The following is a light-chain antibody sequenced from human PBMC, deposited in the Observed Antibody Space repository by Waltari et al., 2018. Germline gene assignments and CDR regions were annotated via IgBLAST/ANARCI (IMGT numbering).Light chain of an antibody. CDR1: QSISSY. CDR3: QQRFSWPPLT. V-gene: IGKV1-39*01. J-gene: IGKJ4*01. Sequence: DIQMTQSPSSLSASVGDRVTITCRASQSISSYLNWYQQKPGKAPKLLIYAASSLQSGVPSRFSGSGSGTDFTLTISSLQPEDFAVYYCQQRFSWPPLTFGGGTKVEVK. CDR2: AAS.